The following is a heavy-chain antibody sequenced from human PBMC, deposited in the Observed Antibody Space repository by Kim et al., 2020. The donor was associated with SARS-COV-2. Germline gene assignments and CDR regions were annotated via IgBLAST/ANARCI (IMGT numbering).Heavy chain of an antibody. J-gene: IGHJ4*01. D-gene: IGHD2-15*01. Sequence: SETLSLTCSVSGQSITDTSSFRGWVRQAPGAGLEWIATVSYQFYTYYNPSLKHRVAVSVDMSTNQFSLRLHSLSASDAAVYFRSRHARLFTPFDLWG. CDR1: GQSITDTSSF. V-gene: IGHV4-39*01. CDR3: SRHARLFTPFDL. CDR2: VSYQFYT.